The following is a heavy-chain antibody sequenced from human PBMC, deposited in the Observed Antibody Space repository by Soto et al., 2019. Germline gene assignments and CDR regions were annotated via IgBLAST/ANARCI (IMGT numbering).Heavy chain of an antibody. V-gene: IGHV1-18*01. D-gene: IGHD4-4*01. CDR2: IRAYNGKT. J-gene: IGHJ4*02. CDR3: VRDPGGNSDYERFDY. Sequence: QVQLMQSGAEVKKAGASVKVSCKTSGYSFTTYGFSWVRQAPGQGLEWMGGIRAYNGKTDYAQKFRGRLTLTIDTSTDTTYMDLRSLRSDDTAMYYCVRDPGGNSDYERFDYWGQGTLVTVSS. CDR1: GYSFTTYG.